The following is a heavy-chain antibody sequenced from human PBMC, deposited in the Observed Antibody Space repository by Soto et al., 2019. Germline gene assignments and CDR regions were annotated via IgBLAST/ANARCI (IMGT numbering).Heavy chain of an antibody. Sequence: QVQLQQWGAGLVEPSETLSLTCAVHGGTFSAYYWSWIRQAPGKGLEWIGEINHRGSATYSPSLRRRVTISVDTSKDQFSLRLTSLTAADTAVYFCARGGWGISSTPYYDNYYYMDIWGKGTTVTVSS. J-gene: IGHJ6*03. CDR3: ARGGWGISSTPYYDNYYYMDI. V-gene: IGHV4-34*01. CDR1: GGTFSAYY. D-gene: IGHD3-22*01. CDR2: INHRGSA.